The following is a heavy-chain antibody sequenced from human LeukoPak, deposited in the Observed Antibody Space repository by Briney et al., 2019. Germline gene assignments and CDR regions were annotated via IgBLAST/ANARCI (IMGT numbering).Heavy chain of an antibody. V-gene: IGHV3-23*01. J-gene: IGHJ6*03. CDR1: GFTFSSYA. CDR2: ISGSGGST. CDR3: AKDSYYASSGYYYYMDV. D-gene: IGHD3-22*01. Sequence: GGSLRLSCAASGFTFSSYAMSWVRQAPGKGLEWVSAISGSGGSTYYADSVKGRFTISRDNSKNTLYLQMNSLRAEDTAVYYCAKDSYYASSGYYYYMDVWGKGTTVTVSS.